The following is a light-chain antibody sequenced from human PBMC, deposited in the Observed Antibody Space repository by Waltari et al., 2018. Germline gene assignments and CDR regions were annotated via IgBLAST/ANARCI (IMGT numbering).Light chain of an antibody. Sequence: EVVLTHSPAPLSLSPGERATLPCRASQSVSVYLAWYQQKPGQAPRLLIYDASDRATGVPARFSGSGSGTDFTLTISSLEPEDFAVYYCQQRTDRPPVTFGQGTRVEMK. CDR1: QSVSVY. J-gene: IGKJ1*01. CDR2: DAS. CDR3: QQRTDRPPVT. V-gene: IGKV3-11*01.